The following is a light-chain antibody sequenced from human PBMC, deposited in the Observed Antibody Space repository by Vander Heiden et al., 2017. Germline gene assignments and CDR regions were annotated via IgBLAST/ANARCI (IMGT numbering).Light chain of an antibody. V-gene: IGLV1-47*01. J-gene: IGLJ1*01. CDR2: RNS. CDR1: SSNIGNNY. CDR3: ASWDDRLRGYV. Sequence: QSVLSQPPSTSGTPGQRVTISCSGSSSNIGNNYAYWYQQLPGTAPKLLFYRNSQRTSGVPDRFSDSKSGTSASLAISGLRSEDEGEYYCASWDDRLRGYVFGTGIKVTVL.